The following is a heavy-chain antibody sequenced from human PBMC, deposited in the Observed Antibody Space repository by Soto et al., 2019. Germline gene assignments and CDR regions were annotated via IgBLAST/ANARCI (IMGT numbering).Heavy chain of an antibody. CDR1: DFSFIAHN. CDR3: ARDKNGATGWSPFDY. V-gene: IGHV3-21*01. Sequence: GGSLRLSCAASDFSFIAHNMNWVRQAPGKGLEWVSSISWSSSYTYSADSVKGRFTISRDNARNSLYLQMNSLRAEDTAVYYCARDKNGATGWSPFDYWGQGTLVTVSS. J-gene: IGHJ4*02. D-gene: IGHD6-19*01. CDR2: ISWSSSYT.